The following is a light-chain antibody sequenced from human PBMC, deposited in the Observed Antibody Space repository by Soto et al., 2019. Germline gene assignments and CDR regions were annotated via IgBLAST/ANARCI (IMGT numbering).Light chain of an antibody. Sequence: EIVLTQSPATLSLSPGERATLSCRASPSVTNYLAWYQQKPGQAPRLVIYGAFNRATGIPARFIGSGSGTDFTLTISSLEPLDFAVYYCQQRNIWPPVTFGQGTRLEI. J-gene: IGKJ5*01. CDR3: QQRNIWPPVT. CDR2: GAF. CDR1: PSVTNY. V-gene: IGKV3-11*01.